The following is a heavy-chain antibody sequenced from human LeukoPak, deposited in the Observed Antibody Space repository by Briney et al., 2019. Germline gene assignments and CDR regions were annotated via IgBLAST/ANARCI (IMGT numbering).Heavy chain of an antibody. CDR1: GYTLTELS. CDR2: FDPEDGET. Sequence: ASVKVPCKVSGYTLTELSMHWVRQAPGKGLEWMGGFDPEDGETIYAQKFQGRVTMTEDTSTDTAYMELSSLRSEDTAVYYCARGSGSPWYFDYWGQGTLVTVSS. D-gene: IGHD3-10*01. CDR3: ARGSGSPWYFDY. V-gene: IGHV1-24*01. J-gene: IGHJ4*02.